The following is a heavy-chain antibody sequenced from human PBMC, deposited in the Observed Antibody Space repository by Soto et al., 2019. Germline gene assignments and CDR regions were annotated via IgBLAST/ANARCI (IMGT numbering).Heavy chain of an antibody. CDR1: GYTFSTYG. CDR2: TNPSSGET. V-gene: IGHV1-18*03. Sequence: QIQLVQSGPEVKKPGASVKVSCKASGYTFSTYGITWVRQAAGQGLEWMGCTNPSSGETNYAQNFQGRVTVTTDTSVTTAYLELRNRRSNDMAAYYCGREWYPRFDPWGQGTLVTVSS. J-gene: IGHJ5*02. D-gene: IGHD2-15*01. CDR3: GREWYPRFDP.